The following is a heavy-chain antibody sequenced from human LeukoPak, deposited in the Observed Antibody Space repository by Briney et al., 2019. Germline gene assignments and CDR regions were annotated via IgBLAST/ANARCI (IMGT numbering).Heavy chain of an antibody. CDR1: GGSISSYY. CDR3: ARHSSGSGGAFQY. Sequence: SETLSLTCTVSGGSISSYYWSWIRQPPGKGLEGIGYMHDSGSTNYNPSLTSRGTISEDTSKNQLSLKLGSVTAADTAVYYCARHSSGSGGAFQYWGQGTPVTVSS. J-gene: IGHJ4*02. D-gene: IGHD6-19*01. V-gene: IGHV4-59*08. CDR2: MHDSGST.